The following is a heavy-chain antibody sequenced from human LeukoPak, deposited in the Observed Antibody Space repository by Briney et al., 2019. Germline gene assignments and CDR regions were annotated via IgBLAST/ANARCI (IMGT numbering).Heavy chain of an antibody. CDR2: ISYDGSNK. J-gene: IGHJ4*02. CDR3: ARGGAYGSGSYYNMNF. Sequence: PGRSLRLSCAASGFTFSSYGMHWVRQAPGKGLEWVAVISYDGSNKYYADSVKGRFTISRDNSKNTLYLQMGSLRAEDMAVYYCARGGAYGSGSYYNMNFWGQGTLVTVSS. CDR1: GFTFSSYG. D-gene: IGHD3-10*01. V-gene: IGHV3-30*03.